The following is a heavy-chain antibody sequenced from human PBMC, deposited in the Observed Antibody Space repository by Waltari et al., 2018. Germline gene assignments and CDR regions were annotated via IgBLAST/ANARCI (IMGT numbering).Heavy chain of an antibody. V-gene: IGHV4-38-2*02. J-gene: IGHJ6*03. CDR1: GYSISSGYY. D-gene: IGHD6-13*01. CDR3: ARDRNRQQLAYYYYYMDV. CDR2: IYHSGST. Sequence: QVQLQESGPGLVKPSETLSLTCTVSGYSISSGYYWGWIRQPPGKGLEWIGSIYHSGSTYYNPSLKSRVTISVDTSKNQFSLKLSSVTAADTAVYYCARDRNRQQLAYYYYYMDVWGKGTTVTVSS.